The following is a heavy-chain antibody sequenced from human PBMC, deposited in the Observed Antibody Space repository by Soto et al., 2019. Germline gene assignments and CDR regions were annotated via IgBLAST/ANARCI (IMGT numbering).Heavy chain of an antibody. J-gene: IGHJ5*02. CDR3: ARDLGYCNSSGCFRNWFDP. Sequence: QVQLVQSGAEVKTPGASVKVSCRASGYSFRTHGISWVRQAPGQGLEWMGWISTYDDKTNFPQKSQGRITTTTDTSTSTAYMELRSLRSDDTAVYFCARDLGYCNSSGCFRNWFDPWGQGTLVTVSS. V-gene: IGHV1-18*01. CDR2: ISTYDDKT. D-gene: IGHD2-15*01. CDR1: GYSFRTHG.